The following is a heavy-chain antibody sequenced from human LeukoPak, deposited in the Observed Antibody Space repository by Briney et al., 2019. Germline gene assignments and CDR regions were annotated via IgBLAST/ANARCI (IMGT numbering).Heavy chain of an antibody. CDR1: GFTFSSYA. D-gene: IGHD4-17*01. Sequence: GGSLRLSCAASGFTFSSYAMSWVRQAPGEGLEWVSAISGSGGSTYYADSVKGRFTISRDNSKNTLYLQMNSLRAEDTAVYYCARDRELNTADYWGQGTLVTVSS. J-gene: IGHJ4*02. CDR2: ISGSGGST. CDR3: ARDRELNTADY. V-gene: IGHV3-23*01.